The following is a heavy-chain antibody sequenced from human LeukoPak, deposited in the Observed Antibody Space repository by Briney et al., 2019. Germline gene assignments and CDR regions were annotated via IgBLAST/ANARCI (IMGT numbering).Heavy chain of an antibody. D-gene: IGHD4-23*01. V-gene: IGHV3-74*01. CDR3: AKDNVVTGDAFDI. J-gene: IGHJ3*02. Sequence: PGGSLRLSCAASGFTFSSYWMHWVRQAPGKGLVWVSRINSDGSSTSYADSVKGRFTISRDNAKNALYLQMNSLRAEDTAVYYCAKDNVVTGDAFDIWGQGTMVTVSS. CDR2: INSDGSST. CDR1: GFTFSSYW.